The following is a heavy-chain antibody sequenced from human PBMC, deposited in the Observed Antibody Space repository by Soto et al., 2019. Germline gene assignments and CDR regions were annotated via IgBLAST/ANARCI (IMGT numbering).Heavy chain of an antibody. CDR2: ISGSGDTT. Sequence: GGSLRLSCAASGFTFTSYAMSWVRQAPGKGLEWVSAISGSGDTTYYADSVKGRFTISRENSKNTLYLQMNSLRAEDTAVYYWAKANRRSQDIVVVVAATIFDFWGQGTLVTVSS. D-gene: IGHD2-15*01. CDR3: AKANRRSQDIVVVVAATIFDF. J-gene: IGHJ4*02. V-gene: IGHV3-23*01. CDR1: GFTFTSYA.